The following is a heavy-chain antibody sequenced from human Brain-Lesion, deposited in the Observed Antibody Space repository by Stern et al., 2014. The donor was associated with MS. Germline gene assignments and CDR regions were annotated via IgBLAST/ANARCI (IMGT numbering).Heavy chain of an antibody. CDR3: ATLSPGAGGNYYRHFDY. Sequence: DQLVESGAEVKKPGASVKVSCKVSGYTLTELSMHWVRQAPRQGLEWMGGFGPEDGETIYAQKFQGRLTMTEDTSTDTAYMELSNLRSEDTAVYYCATLSPGAGGNYYRHFDYWGQGTLVTVSS. V-gene: IGHV1-24*01. CDR2: FGPEDGET. J-gene: IGHJ4*02. CDR1: GYTLTELS. D-gene: IGHD1-26*01.